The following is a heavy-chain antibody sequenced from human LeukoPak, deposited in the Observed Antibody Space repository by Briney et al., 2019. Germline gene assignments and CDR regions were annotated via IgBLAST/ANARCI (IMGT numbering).Heavy chain of an antibody. D-gene: IGHD6-19*01. CDR2: ISYSGST. J-gene: IGHJ3*02. Sequence: SETLSLTCTVSGGSISSYYWSWIRQPPGKGLEWIGYISYSGSTNYNPSLKSRVTLSVDTSKNQFSLKFTSMTAADTAVYYCARSSKTQWLSPGDGFDIWGRGTLVTVSS. CDR1: GGSISSYY. V-gene: IGHV4-59*12. CDR3: ARSSKTQWLSPGDGFDI.